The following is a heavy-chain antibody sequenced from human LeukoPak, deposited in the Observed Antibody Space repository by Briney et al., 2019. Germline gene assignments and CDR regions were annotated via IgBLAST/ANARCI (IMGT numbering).Heavy chain of an antibody. CDR3: AKGYYDYVWGSYYFDF. J-gene: IGHJ4*02. D-gene: IGHD3-16*01. V-gene: IGHV3-23*01. Sequence: GGSLRLSCAASGFTFSSYAMSWVRQAPGKGLECVSAISGSGGSTYYADSVKGRFTISRDNSRDTLYLQMNSLRAEDTAVYYCAKGYYDYVWGSYYFDFWGQGTLVTVSS. CDR1: GFTFSSYA. CDR2: ISGSGGST.